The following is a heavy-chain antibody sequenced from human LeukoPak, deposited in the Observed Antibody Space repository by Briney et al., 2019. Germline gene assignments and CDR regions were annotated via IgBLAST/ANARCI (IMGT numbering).Heavy chain of an antibody. CDR3: ARGLVLPDY. CDR1: GFTFNTYT. J-gene: IGHJ4*02. Sequence: PGGSLRLSCAASGFTFNTYTMNWVRQAPGKGLEWVSYISSSGSARYYADSVKGRFTISRDNVKNSLYLQMNSLRAEDTAVYYCARGLVLPDYWGQGTLVTVSS. D-gene: IGHD3-16*01. CDR2: ISSSGSAR. V-gene: IGHV3-48*01.